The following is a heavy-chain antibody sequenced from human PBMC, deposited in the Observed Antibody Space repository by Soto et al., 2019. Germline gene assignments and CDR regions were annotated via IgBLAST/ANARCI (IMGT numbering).Heavy chain of an antibody. J-gene: IGHJ4*02. CDR3: ATKNVPAPGNY. Sequence: QVQLQESGPGLVEPSGTLSLTCAVSLVSISSGDWWSWVRQSPERGLEDIGEISHSGTTNYNPSLESRVTISLDASRNQFSRKLTSVTAADSAVYYCATKNVPAPGNYWGQGTLVIVSS. V-gene: IGHV4-4*02. D-gene: IGHD3-10*02. CDR1: LVSISSGDW. CDR2: ISHSGTT.